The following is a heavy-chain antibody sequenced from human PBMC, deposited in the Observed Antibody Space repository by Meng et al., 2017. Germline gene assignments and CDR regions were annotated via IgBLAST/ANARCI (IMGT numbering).Heavy chain of an antibody. J-gene: IGHJ4*02. CDR1: GYTFTGYY. V-gene: IGHV1-2*02. CDR3: ARDLGDVEMATMGEDY. CDR2: INPNSGGT. D-gene: IGHD5-24*01. Sequence: SVKVSCKASGYTFTGYYMHWVRQAPGQGLEWMGWINPNSGGTNYAQKFQGRVTMTRDTSISTAYMELSRLRSDDTAVYYCARDLGDVEMATMGEDYWGQGTLVTVSS.